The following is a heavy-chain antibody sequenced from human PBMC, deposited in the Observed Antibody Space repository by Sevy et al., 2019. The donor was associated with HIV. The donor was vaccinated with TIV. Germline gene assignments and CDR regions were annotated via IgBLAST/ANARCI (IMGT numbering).Heavy chain of an antibody. J-gene: IGHJ4*02. D-gene: IGHD1-26*01. CDR2: TNAGNGNT. CDR1: GYTFTSYA. Sequence: ASVKVSCKASGYTFTSYAMHWVRQAPGQRLEWMGWTNAGNGNTKYSQKFQGRVTITRDTSASTAYMELSSLRSEDTAVYYCARGPVGATFLFDYWGQGTLVTVSS. V-gene: IGHV1-3*01. CDR3: ARGPVGATFLFDY.